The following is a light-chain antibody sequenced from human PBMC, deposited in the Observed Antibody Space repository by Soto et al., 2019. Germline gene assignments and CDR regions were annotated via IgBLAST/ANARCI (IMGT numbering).Light chain of an antibody. J-gene: IGLJ1*01. Sequence: QSALTQPASVSGSPGQSITISCTGASGDVGTHNYVSWYQQHPGKAPKLMIYGVTIRPSGISNRFSCSKSGNTASLTISGLQAEDEADYYCSSYTSGSTLIVFGTGTKLTVL. CDR1: SGDVGTHNY. CDR2: GVT. CDR3: SSYTSGSTLIV. V-gene: IGLV2-14*01.